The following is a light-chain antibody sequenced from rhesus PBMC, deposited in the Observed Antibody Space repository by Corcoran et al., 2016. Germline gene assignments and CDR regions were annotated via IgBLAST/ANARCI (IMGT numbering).Light chain of an antibody. CDR2: YAS. CDR3: QHYYSTPFT. Sequence: DIQMTQSPSSLSASVGDTVTITCRASQGISSYLAWYQQKPGKAPKPLIYYASNLEIGVPSRFSGSGSGTDFTLTISSLQSEDFATYYCQHYYSTPFTFGPGTKRDIK. V-gene: IGKV1-37*01. J-gene: IGKJ3*01. CDR1: QGISSY.